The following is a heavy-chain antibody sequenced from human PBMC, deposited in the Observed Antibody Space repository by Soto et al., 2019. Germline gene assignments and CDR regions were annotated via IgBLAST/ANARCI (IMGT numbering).Heavy chain of an antibody. CDR2: INPSGGST. Sequence: ASVKVSCKASGYTFTSYYMHWVRQAPGQGLEWMGIINPSGGSTSYAQKFQGRVTMTRDTSTSTVYMELSSLRSEDTAVYYCARDHVWAPSIAAAGRDDYWGQGTLVTVSS. J-gene: IGHJ4*02. V-gene: IGHV1-46*03. D-gene: IGHD6-13*01. CDR3: ARDHVWAPSIAAAGRDDY. CDR1: GYTFTSYY.